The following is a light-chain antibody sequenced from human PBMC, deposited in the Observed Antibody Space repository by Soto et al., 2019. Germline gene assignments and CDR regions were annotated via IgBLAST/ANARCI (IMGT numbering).Light chain of an antibody. CDR2: EDS. V-gene: IGLV2-23*01. CDR1: SSDVGAYNL. Sequence: QSALTQPASVSGSPEQSITISCTGTSSDVGAYNLVSWYQQHPGKAPRLIIYEDSKRPSGISHRFSGSKSDNTASLTIYGLRAEDEANYHCCSYAGSRTFVFGGGTKFTVL. CDR3: CSYAGSRTFV. J-gene: IGLJ3*02.